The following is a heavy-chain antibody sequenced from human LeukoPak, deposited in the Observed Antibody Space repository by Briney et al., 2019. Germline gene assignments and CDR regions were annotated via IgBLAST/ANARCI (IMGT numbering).Heavy chain of an antibody. J-gene: IGHJ5*02. V-gene: IGHV1-2*02. CDR2: INPNSGGT. CDR3: ARGKVAARPLKWFDP. D-gene: IGHD6-6*01. Sequence: ASVKVSCKASGYTFTGYYMHWVRQAPGQGLEWMGWINPNSGGTNYAQKFQGRVTMTRDTSISTAYMELSRLRSDDTAVYYCARGKVAARPLKWFDPWGQGTLVTVSS. CDR1: GYTFTGYY.